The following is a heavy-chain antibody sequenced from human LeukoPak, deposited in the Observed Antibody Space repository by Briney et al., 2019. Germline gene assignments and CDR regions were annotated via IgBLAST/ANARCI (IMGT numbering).Heavy chain of an antibody. CDR1: RYTFTRYD. CDR3: ARDLEYSSGWYPDY. Sequence: ASVKVSCKASRYTFTRYDMHWVRQAPGQGLEWMGWINPNSGGTNYAQKFQGRVTMTRDTSISTAYMELSRLRSDDTAVYYCARDLEYSSGWYPDYWGQGTLVTVSS. D-gene: IGHD6-19*01. J-gene: IGHJ4*02. V-gene: IGHV1-2*02. CDR2: INPNSGGT.